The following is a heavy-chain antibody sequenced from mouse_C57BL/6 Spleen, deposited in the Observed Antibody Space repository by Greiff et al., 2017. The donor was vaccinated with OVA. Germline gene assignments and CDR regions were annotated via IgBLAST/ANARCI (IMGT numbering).Heavy chain of an antibody. CDR1: GYAFSSSW. CDR3: ARGSSTSDYAMDY. Sequence: QVQLQQSGPELVKPGASVKLSCKASGYAFSSSWMNWVKQRPGKGLEWIGRIYPGDGDTNYTGKFKGKATLTADKSSSTAYMQLSSLTSEDAAVYFCARGSSTSDYAMDYWGQGTSVTVSS. J-gene: IGHJ4*01. CDR2: IYPGDGDT. D-gene: IGHD1-1*01. V-gene: IGHV1-82*01.